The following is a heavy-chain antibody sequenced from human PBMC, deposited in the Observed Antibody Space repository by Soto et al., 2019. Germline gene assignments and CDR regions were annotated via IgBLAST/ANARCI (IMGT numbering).Heavy chain of an antibody. J-gene: IGHJ4*02. D-gene: IGHD6-19*01. V-gene: IGHV4-4*02. CDR1: GGSISTNW. Sequence: QVQLQESGPGLMKPSGTLSLTCAVSGGSISTNWWSWVRQPPGKGLEWIGETYHSGRTNYNPSLESRVTMSVDKSQKHLSLILNSVTAADKAVYYCARHIAVSGTRGFDFWGQGTLVTVSS. CDR3: ARHIAVSGTRGFDF. CDR2: TYHSGRT.